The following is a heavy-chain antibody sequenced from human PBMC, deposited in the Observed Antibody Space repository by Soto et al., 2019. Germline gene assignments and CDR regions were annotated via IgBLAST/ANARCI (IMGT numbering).Heavy chain of an antibody. J-gene: IGHJ4*02. CDR2: ISSNGGST. CDR1: GFTFSSYA. Sequence: EVQLVESGEGLVQPGGSLRLSCAASGFTFSSYAMHWVRQAPGKGLEYVSAISSNGGSTYYAYSVKGRFTISRDNSKNTLYLQMGSLRAEDMAVYYCARVGRDGYNLDYWGQGTLVTVSS. D-gene: IGHD5-12*01. V-gene: IGHV3-64*02. CDR3: ARVGRDGYNLDY.